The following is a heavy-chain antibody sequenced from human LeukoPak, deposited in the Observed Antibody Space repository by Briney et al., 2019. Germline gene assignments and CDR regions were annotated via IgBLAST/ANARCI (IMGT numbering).Heavy chain of an antibody. CDR3: ARRSLGGVYLSDAFDI. V-gene: IGHV4-4*09. CDR1: GDSSSNYY. J-gene: IGHJ3*02. CDR2: IYSSGST. D-gene: IGHD2-8*02. Sequence: SETLSLTCAVSGDSSSNYYWSRIRQPPGKGLEWIGYIYSSGSTNYNPSLKSRVTISVDTSKNQFSLKLSSVTAADTAVYYCARRSLGGVYLSDAFDIWGQGTMVTVSS.